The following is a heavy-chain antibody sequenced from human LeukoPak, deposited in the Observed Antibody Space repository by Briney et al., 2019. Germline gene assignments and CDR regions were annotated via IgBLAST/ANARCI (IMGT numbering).Heavy chain of an antibody. CDR2: IRYDGSNK. J-gene: IGHJ4*02. CDR1: GFTFSSYG. CDR3: ARHSEEWLPKIDY. V-gene: IGHV3-30*02. D-gene: IGHD6-19*01. Sequence: QTGGSLRLSCAASGFTFSSYGMHWVRQAPGKGLEWVAFIRYDGSNKYYADSVKGRFTISRDNSKNTLYLQMNSLRAEDTAVYYCARHSEEWLPKIDYWGQGTLVTVSS.